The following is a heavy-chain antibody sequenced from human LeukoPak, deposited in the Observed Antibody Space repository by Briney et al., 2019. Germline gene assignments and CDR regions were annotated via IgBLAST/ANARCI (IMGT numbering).Heavy chain of an antibody. Sequence: GGSLRLSCAASGFTFSSYWMSWVRQAPGKGLEWVANIKQDGSEKYYVDSVKGRFTISRDNAKNSLYLQMNSLRAEDTAVYYCARDDYYYGSGSYHDYWGQGTLVTVSS. CDR2: IKQDGSEK. CDR1: GFTFSSYW. V-gene: IGHV3-7*01. D-gene: IGHD3-10*01. CDR3: ARDDYYYGSGSYHDY. J-gene: IGHJ4*02.